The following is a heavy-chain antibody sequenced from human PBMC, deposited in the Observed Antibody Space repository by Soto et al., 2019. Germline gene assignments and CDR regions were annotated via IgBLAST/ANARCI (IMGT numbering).Heavy chain of an antibody. CDR3: AGVYCSSTSCYDWFDP. CDR2: ISAYNGNT. CDR1: GYTFTSYG. V-gene: IGHV1-18*04. J-gene: IGHJ5*02. D-gene: IGHD2-2*01. Sequence: ASVKVSCKASGYTFTSYGISWVRQAPGQGLEWMGWISAYNGNTNYAQNLQGRVTMTTDTSTSTAYMELRSLRSDDTAVYYCAGVYCSSTSCYDWFDPWGQGTLVTVS.